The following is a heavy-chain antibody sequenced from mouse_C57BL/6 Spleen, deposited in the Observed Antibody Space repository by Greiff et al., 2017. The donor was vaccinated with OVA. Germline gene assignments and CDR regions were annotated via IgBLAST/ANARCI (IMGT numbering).Heavy chain of an antibody. CDR3: ARSHGSSWDFDY. CDR2: IDPSDSYT. CDR1: GYTFTSYW. Sequence: QVHVKQPGAELVKPGASVKLSCKASGYTFTSYWMQWVKQRPGQGLEWIGEIDPSDSYTNYNQKFKGKATLTVDTSSSTAYMQLSSLTSEDSAVYYCARSHGSSWDFDYWGQGTTLTVSS. V-gene: IGHV1-50*01. D-gene: IGHD1-1*01. J-gene: IGHJ2*01.